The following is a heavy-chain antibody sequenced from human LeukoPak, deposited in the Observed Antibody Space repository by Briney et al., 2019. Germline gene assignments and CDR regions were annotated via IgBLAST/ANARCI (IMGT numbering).Heavy chain of an antibody. CDR1: GGSISSSSYY. V-gene: IGHV4-61*05. J-gene: IGHJ6*02. Sequence: SETLSLTCTVSGGSISSSSYYWSWIRQPPGKVLEWIGYIYSSGSTNYNPSLKSRVTMSVDTSKNQFSLKLSSVTAADTAVYYCARQGSYYYYGMDVWGQGTTVTVSS. CDR3: ARQGSYYYYGMDV. CDR2: IYSSGST. D-gene: IGHD1-26*01.